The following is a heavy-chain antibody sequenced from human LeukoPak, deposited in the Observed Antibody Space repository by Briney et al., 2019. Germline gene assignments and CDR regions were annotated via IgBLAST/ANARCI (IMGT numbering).Heavy chain of an antibody. V-gene: IGHV4-61*02. CDR1: GGSISSGSYY. D-gene: IGHD4-11*01. J-gene: IGHJ6*02. CDR3: ARLLFLGNYGKPYYYGMDV. CDR2: IYTSGST. Sequence: PSRTLSLTCTVSGGSISSGSYYWSWIRPPAGKGLEWIRRIYTSGSTNYNPSLKSRVTISVDTSKNQFSLKLSSVTAADTAVYYCARLLFLGNYGKPYYYGMDVWGQGTTVTVSS.